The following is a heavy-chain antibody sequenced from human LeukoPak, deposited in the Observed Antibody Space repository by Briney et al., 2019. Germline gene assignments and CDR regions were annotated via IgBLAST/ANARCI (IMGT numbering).Heavy chain of an antibody. CDR3: ARDVGGGYFDY. CDR1: GFTFSSYS. CDR2: ISSSSSYI. V-gene: IGHV3-21*01. J-gene: IGHJ4*02. Sequence: GGPLRLSCAASGFTFSSYSMNWVGQAPGKGLEWVSSISSSSSYIYYADSVKGRFTISRDNAKNSLYLQMNSLRAEDTAVYYCARDVGGGYFDYWGQGTLVTVSS. D-gene: IGHD2-15*01.